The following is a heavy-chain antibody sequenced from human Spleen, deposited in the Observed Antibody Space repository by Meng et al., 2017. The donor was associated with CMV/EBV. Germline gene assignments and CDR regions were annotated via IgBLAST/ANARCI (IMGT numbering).Heavy chain of an antibody. Sequence: GESLKISCVASGFTFSSYAMSWVRQAPGKGLEWVSVIYSGGSSTYYADSVKGRFTISRDNSKTTLYLQMNSLRADDTAVYYCARGRGATTSYGLDVWGQGTTVTVSS. CDR3: ARGRGATTSYGLDV. D-gene: IGHD4/OR15-4a*01. J-gene: IGHJ6*02. CDR2: IYSGGSST. V-gene: IGHV3-23*03. CDR1: GFTFSSYA.